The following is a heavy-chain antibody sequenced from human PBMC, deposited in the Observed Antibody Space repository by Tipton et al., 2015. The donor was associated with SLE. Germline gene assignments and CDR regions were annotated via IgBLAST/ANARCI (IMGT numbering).Heavy chain of an antibody. Sequence: WIRQHPGKGLEWVAVISYDGSNKYYADSVKGRFTISRDNAKNTLYLQMNSLRAEDTAVYYCAREGSVWNDAFDIWGQGTMVTVSS. D-gene: IGHD6-19*01. CDR3: AREGSVWNDAFDI. CDR2: ISYDGSNK. J-gene: IGHJ3*02. V-gene: IGHV3-30*04.